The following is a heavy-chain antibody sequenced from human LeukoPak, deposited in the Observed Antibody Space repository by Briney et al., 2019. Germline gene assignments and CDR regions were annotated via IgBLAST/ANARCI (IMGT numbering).Heavy chain of an antibody. CDR1: GGSVSSGSYY. V-gene: IGHV4-61*01. CDR3: ARVTTDSYYYYGMDV. Sequence: SETLSLTCTVSGGSVSSGSYYWSWIRQPPGKGLEWIGYIYYSGSTNYNPSLKSRVTISVDTSKNQFSLKLCSVTAADTAVYYCARVTTDSYYYYGMDVWGQGTTVTVSS. J-gene: IGHJ6*02. CDR2: IYYSGST. D-gene: IGHD4-17*01.